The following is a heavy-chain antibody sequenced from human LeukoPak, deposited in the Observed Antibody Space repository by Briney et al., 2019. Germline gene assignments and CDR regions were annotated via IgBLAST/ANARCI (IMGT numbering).Heavy chain of an antibody. Sequence: SGPALVKPTQTLTLTCTFSGFSLSTSGMRVSWIRQPPGKALEWLARIDWDDDKFHSTSLKTRLTISKDTSKNQVVLTMTNMDPVDTATYYCARSTYYYGSGSYRPFDYWGQGTLVTVSS. CDR2: IDWDDDK. J-gene: IGHJ4*02. CDR1: GFSLSTSGMR. V-gene: IGHV2-70*04. D-gene: IGHD3-10*01. CDR3: ARSTYYYGSGSYRPFDY.